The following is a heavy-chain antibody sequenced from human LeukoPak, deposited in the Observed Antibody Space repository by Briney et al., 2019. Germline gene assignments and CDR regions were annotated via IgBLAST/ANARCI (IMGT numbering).Heavy chain of an antibody. V-gene: IGHV4-34*01. D-gene: IGHD5/OR15-5a*01. CDR2: INHSGST. CDR3: ARDPGYNVYDHDVNAFDI. Sequence: SETLSLTCAVYGGSFSGYYWSWIRQPPGKGLEWIGEINHSGSTYYNPSLKSRLTISVDTSKNQFSLNLSSVTAADTALYYCARDPGYNVYDHDVNAFDIWGQGTMVTVSS. CDR1: GGSFSGYY. J-gene: IGHJ3*02.